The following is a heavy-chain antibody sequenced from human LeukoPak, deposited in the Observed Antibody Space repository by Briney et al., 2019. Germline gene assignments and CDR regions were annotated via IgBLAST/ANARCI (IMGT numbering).Heavy chain of an antibody. Sequence: ASVKVSCKASCYTFTSYGISWVRQAPGQGLEWMGWISAYNGNTNYAQNLQGRGTMTTDTSTSTAYMELRSLRSDDTAMYYCARMEMATAIFDYWGQGTLVTVSS. D-gene: IGHD5-24*01. CDR3: ARMEMATAIFDY. V-gene: IGHV1-18*01. CDR1: CYTFTSYG. J-gene: IGHJ4*02. CDR2: ISAYNGNT.